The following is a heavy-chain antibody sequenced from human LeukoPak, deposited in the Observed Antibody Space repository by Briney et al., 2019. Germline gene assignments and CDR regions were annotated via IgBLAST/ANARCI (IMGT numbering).Heavy chain of an antibody. CDR1: GGSFSGYY. CDR2: INHSGST. V-gene: IGHV4-34*01. D-gene: IGHD3-22*01. CDR3: ASFDYDSSGQSDH. J-gene: IGHJ3*01. Sequence: SETLSLTCAVYGGSFSGYYWSWIRQPPGKGLESIGEINHSGSTNYNPSLKSRVTISVDTSKNQFSLKLSSVTAADTAVYYCASFDYDSSGQSDHWGQGTMVTVSS.